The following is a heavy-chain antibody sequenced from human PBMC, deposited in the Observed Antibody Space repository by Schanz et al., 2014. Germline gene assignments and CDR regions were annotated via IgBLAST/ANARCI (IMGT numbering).Heavy chain of an antibody. J-gene: IGHJ5*02. D-gene: IGHD3-3*01. CDR1: GFTFSRFG. CDR2: IWYDGSNK. CDR3: ARQPGRITVSGVVSNWFDP. Sequence: VQLVESGGGVVRPGRSLRLSCATSGFTFSRFGMHWVRQAPGKGPEWVAIIWYDGSNKYYADSVKGRFTISRDNSKNTLFLQMSSLRAEDTAVYYCARQPGRITVSGVVSNWFDPWGQGTLVTVSS. V-gene: IGHV3-33*01.